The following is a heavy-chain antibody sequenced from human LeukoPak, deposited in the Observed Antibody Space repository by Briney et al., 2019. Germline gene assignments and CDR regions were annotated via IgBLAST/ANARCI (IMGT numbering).Heavy chain of an antibody. CDR3: ARDVIAGGQFDY. V-gene: IGHV4-59*01. CDR1: GGSSSTYY. CDR2: ISYSGST. Sequence: SETLSLTCTVSGGSSSTYYWSWIRQPPGKGLEWIGYISYSGSTNYNPSLKSRVTISLDTSKKQFSLKLSSVTAADTDMYYCARDVIAGGQFDYWGHGTLVTVSS. D-gene: IGHD2/OR15-2a*01. J-gene: IGHJ4*01.